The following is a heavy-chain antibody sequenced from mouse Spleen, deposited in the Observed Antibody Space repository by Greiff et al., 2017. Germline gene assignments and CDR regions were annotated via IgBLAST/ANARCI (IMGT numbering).Heavy chain of an antibody. Sequence: EVQRVESGGGLVKPGGSLKLSCAASGFTFSSYAMSWVRQTPEKRLEWVATISDGGSYTYYPDNVKGRFTISRDNAKNNLYLQMSHLKSEDTAMYYCARDRRLLDWYFDVWGTGTTVTVSS. CDR1: GFTFSSYA. J-gene: IGHJ1*03. CDR3: ARDRRLLDWYFDV. V-gene: IGHV5-4*01. D-gene: IGHD2-3*01. CDR2: ISDGGSYT.